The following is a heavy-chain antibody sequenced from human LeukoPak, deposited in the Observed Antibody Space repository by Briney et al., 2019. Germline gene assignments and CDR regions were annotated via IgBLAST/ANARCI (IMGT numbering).Heavy chain of an antibody. J-gene: IGHJ4*02. V-gene: IGHV1-69*13. D-gene: IGHD3-22*01. CDR1: GGTLSTYG. CDR2: IIPFLGTV. Sequence: SVKVSCKASGGTLSTYGISWVRQAPGHGLEWMGGIIPFLGTVNYAQKFQGRVTITADEPTTTAYMELSSLRSEDTAVYYCAKDFYFYDSSGYFDYWGQGTLVTVSS. CDR3: AKDFYFYDSSGYFDY.